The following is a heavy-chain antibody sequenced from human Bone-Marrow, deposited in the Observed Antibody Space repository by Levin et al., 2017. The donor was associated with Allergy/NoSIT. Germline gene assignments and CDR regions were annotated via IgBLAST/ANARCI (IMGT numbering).Heavy chain of an antibody. CDR1: GFTLSDYA. D-gene: IGHD6-13*01. V-gene: IGHV3-23*01. Sequence: PGGSLRLSCAASGFTLSDYAMSWVRQAPGKGLEWVASISGSGAIMYYADSVKGRFTIARDNSKNTLYLQMDSQRAEDTAVYYCAKGKVDSSSWYGPFDYWGQGTPVTVSS. CDR3: AKGKVDSSSWYGPFDY. J-gene: IGHJ4*02. CDR2: ISGSGAIM.